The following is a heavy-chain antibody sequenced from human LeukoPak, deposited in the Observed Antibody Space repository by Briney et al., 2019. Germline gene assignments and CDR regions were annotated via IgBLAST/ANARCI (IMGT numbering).Heavy chain of an antibody. D-gene: IGHD5-24*01. CDR3: ARDRLDGYNRGLRYYYYMDV. CDR2: ISSSGRTI. CDR1: GFTFSSYE. V-gene: IGHV3-48*03. Sequence: PGGSLRLSCAASGFTFSSYEMSWVRQAPGKGLEWVSYISSSGRTIYYADSVKGRFTISRDNAKNSLYLQMNSLRAEDTAVYYCARDRLDGYNRGLRYYYYMDVWGKGTTVTVSS. J-gene: IGHJ6*03.